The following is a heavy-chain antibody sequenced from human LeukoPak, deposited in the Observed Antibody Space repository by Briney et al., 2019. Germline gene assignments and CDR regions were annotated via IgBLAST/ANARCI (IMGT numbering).Heavy chain of an antibody. CDR3: ARDQRGSGGLDY. Sequence: ASVKVSCKASGYTFTGYYMHWVRQAPGQGLEWMGWINPNSVGTNYAQKFQGRATMTRDTSISTAHMELSRLRSDDTAVYYCARDQRGSGGLDYWGQGTLVTVSS. V-gene: IGHV1-2*02. J-gene: IGHJ4*02. CDR1: GYTFTGYY. CDR2: INPNSVGT. D-gene: IGHD3-10*01.